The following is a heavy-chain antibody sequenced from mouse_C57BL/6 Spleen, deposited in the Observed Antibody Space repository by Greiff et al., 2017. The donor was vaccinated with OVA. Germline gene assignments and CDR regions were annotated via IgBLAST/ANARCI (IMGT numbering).Heavy chain of an antibody. CDR1: GYAFSSYW. CDR3: ARQQLCYFDY. Sequence: VKLMESGAELVKPGASVKISCKASGYAFSSYWMNWVKQRPGKGLEWIGQIYPGDGDTNYNGKFKGKATLTADKSSSTAYMQLSSLTSEDSAVYFCARQQLCYFDYWGQGTTLTVSS. CDR2: IYPGDGDT. V-gene: IGHV1-80*01. J-gene: IGHJ2*01. D-gene: IGHD6-1*01.